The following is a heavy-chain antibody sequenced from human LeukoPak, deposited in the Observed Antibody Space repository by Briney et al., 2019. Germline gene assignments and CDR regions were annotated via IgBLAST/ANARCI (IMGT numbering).Heavy chain of an antibody. CDR3: ARYYYDSSGTGVYYFDY. CDR1: GYTFSGYY. V-gene: IGHV1-2*02. D-gene: IGHD3-22*01. J-gene: IGHJ4*02. Sequence: GASVKVSCKTSGYTFSGYYMHWVRQAPGQGLEWMGWINPNSGDTNYAQKFQGRVTMTRDTSISTAYMELSRLRSDDTAVYYCARYYYDSSGTGVYYFDYWGQGTLVTVSS. CDR2: INPNSGDT.